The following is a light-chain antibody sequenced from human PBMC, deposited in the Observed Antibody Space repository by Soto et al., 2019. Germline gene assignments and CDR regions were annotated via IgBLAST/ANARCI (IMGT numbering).Light chain of an antibody. J-gene: IGKJ5*01. CDR1: QSVSSSY. V-gene: IGKV3D-20*02. Sequence: EIVLTQSPGTLSLSPGDRATLSCRASQSVSSSYLAWYQQKPGQAPGLLIYGASSRATGIPDRFSGSGSGTDFTLTISSLEPEDFALYYCQQRSNWPIAFGQGTRLEIK. CDR3: QQRSNWPIA. CDR2: GAS.